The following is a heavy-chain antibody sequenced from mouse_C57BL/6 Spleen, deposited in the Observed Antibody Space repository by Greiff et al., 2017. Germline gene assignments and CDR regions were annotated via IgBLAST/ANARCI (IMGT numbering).Heavy chain of an antibody. CDR1: GFTFSDYY. Sequence: EVMLVESEGGLVQPGSSMKLSCTASGFTFSDYYMAWVRQVPEKGLEWVANINYDGSSTYYLDSLKSRFIISRDNAKNILYLQMSSLKSEDTATYYCARDGPGRYFDVWGTGTTVTVSS. CDR2: INYDGSST. J-gene: IGHJ1*03. V-gene: IGHV5-16*01. CDR3: ARDGPGRYFDV.